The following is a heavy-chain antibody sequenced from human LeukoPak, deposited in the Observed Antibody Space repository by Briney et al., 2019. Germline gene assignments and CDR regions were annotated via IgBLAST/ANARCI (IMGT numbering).Heavy chain of an antibody. Sequence: GASVKVSCKASGGTFSSYTISWVRQAPGQGLEWMGRIIPILGIANYAQKFQGRVTINADKSTSTAYMELSSLRSEDTAVYYCARDPFGPKDWFDPWGQGTLVTVSS. CDR2: IIPILGIA. CDR3: ARDPFGPKDWFDP. D-gene: IGHD3-16*01. CDR1: GGTFSSYT. J-gene: IGHJ5*02. V-gene: IGHV1-69*04.